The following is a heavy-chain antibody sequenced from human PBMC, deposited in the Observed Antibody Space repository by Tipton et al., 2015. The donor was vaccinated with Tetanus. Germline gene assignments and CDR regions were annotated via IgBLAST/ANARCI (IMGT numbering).Heavy chain of an antibody. J-gene: IGHJ6*02. CDR2: IDPNSGGT. V-gene: IGHV1-2*02. Sequence: VQLVQSGAEVKKPGASVKVSCKASGYTFTGYYMYWVRQAPGQELEWMGWIDPNSGGTVYAQKFQGRVTMTRETSISTAYMGLRSLRSDDTAVYYCARDRGDYIYYGMDVWGPGTTVTVS. CDR1: GYTFTGYY. D-gene: IGHD3-22*01. CDR3: ARDRGDYIYYGMDV.